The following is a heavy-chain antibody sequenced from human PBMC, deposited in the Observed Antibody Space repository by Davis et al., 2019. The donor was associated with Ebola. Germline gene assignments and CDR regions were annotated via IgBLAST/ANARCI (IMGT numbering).Heavy chain of an antibody. CDR3: SRGGAAGSLPDY. V-gene: IGHV3-33*01. Sequence: GESLKISCAVTGFSCRSCGRHWVRRAPGQVLEWVAVIWYESSNKLYADSVRGRFTISRDNSENTLYLQMDSLRVDDTAVYYCSRGGAAGSLPDYWGQGTLVTVSS. D-gene: IGHD1-26*01. CDR2: IWYESSNK. J-gene: IGHJ4*02. CDR1: GFSCRSCG.